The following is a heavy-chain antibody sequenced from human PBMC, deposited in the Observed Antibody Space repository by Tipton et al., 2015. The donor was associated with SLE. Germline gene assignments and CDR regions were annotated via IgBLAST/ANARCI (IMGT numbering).Heavy chain of an antibody. J-gene: IGHJ6*03. Sequence: TLSLTCTVSGGSISSYYWSWIRQPPGKGLEWIGYIYYSGSTNYNPSLQSRVTISVDTSKNQFSLKLSSVTAADTAVYYCAREHYDILTGYNYYYYYMDVWGKGTTVTVSS. D-gene: IGHD3-9*01. CDR3: AREHYDILTGYNYYYYYMDV. CDR2: IYYSGST. CDR1: GGSISSYY. V-gene: IGHV4-59*01.